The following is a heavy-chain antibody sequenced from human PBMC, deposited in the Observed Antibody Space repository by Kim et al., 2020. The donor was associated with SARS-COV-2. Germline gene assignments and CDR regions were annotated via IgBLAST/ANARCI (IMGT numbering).Heavy chain of an antibody. CDR3: ARDHVSRWFGEFYFDY. CDR1: GFTFSSYG. Sequence: GGSLRLSCAASGFTFSSYGMHWVRQAPGKGLEWVAVIWYDGSNKYYADTVKGGFTISRDNSKNTLYLQMNSLRAEDTAVYYCARDHVSRWFGEFYFDYWGQGTLVTVSS. D-gene: IGHD3-10*01. J-gene: IGHJ4*02. V-gene: IGHV3-33*01. CDR2: IWYDGSNK.